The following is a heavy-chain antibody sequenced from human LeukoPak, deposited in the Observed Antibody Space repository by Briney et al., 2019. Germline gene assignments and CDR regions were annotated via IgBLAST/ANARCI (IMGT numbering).Heavy chain of an antibody. J-gene: IGHJ6*03. V-gene: IGHV3-53*01. D-gene: IGHD2-2*01. CDR3: ASRGLVVPAAIDYYYYMDV. Sequence: GGSLRLSCAASGFTFSDYILDWVRQAPGKGLEWVSVIYSGGSTYYADSVKGRVTISRHNSKTTLYLQMNSLRAEDTAVYYCASRGLVVPAAIDYYYYMDVWGKGTTVTVS. CDR2: IYSGGST. CDR1: GFTFSDYI.